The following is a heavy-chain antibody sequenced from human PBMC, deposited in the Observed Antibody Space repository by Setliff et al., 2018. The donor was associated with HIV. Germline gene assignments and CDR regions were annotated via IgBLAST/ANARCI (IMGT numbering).Heavy chain of an antibody. D-gene: IGHD6-19*01. CDR1: GYTFTSSD. J-gene: IGHJ6*03. Sequence: ASVKVSCKASGYTFTSSDINWVRQATGQGLEWMGWMNPNSGNTGYAQKFQGRVTMTRDTSIKTAYMELSSLRSEDTAVYYCARGAWYTSGWYSSRYLDVWGKGTTLTVSS. CDR3: ARGAWYTSGWYSSRYLDV. V-gene: IGHV1-8*02. CDR2: MNPNSGNT.